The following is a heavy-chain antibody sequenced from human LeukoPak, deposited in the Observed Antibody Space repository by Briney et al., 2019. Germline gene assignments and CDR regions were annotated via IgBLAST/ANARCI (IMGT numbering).Heavy chain of an antibody. J-gene: IGHJ4*02. CDR2: IYPGDSDT. D-gene: IGHD3-10*01. CDR3: ARPSYYYGSGSSPFDY. V-gene: IGHV5-51*01. CDR1: GYSFTSYW. Sequence: GESLKISCKGSGYSFTSYWIGWVRQMPGKGLEWVGIIYPGDSDTRYSPSFQGQVTISADKSISTAYLQWNSLKASDTAMYYCARPSYYYGSGSSPFDYWGRGTLVTVSS.